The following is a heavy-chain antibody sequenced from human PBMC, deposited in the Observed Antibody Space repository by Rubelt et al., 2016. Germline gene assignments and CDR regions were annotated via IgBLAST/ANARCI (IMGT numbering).Heavy chain of an antibody. CDR3: AGGSGWLIDN. Sequence: PASGFSFSRYWMSWVRQAPGKGLEWVANIKKDGSEVIYVDSVKGRFTISRDNANNSLYRQRNSLRADDTAVYYGAGGSGWLIDNWGQGTLVTVSS. CDR1: GFSFSRYW. V-gene: IGHV3-7*01. J-gene: IGHJ4*02. CDR2: IKKDGSEV. D-gene: IGHD6-25*01.